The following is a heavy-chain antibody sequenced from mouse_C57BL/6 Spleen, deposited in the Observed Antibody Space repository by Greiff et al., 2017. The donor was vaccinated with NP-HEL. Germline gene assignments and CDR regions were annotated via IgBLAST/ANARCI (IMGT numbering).Heavy chain of an antibody. CDR1: GYTFTDYE. CDR2: IDPETGGT. D-gene: IGHD2-3*01. J-gene: IGHJ4*01. V-gene: IGHV1-15*01. CDR3: TRRGAYDPYCYAMDY. Sequence: QVQLQQSGAELVRPGASVTLSCKASGYTFTDYEMHWVKQTPVHGLEWIGAIDPETGGTAYNQKFKGKAILTADKSSSTAYMELRSLTSEDSAVYYCTRRGAYDPYCYAMDYWGQGTSVTVSS.